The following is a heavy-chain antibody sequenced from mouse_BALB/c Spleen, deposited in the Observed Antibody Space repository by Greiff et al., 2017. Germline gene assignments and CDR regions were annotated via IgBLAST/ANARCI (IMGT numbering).Heavy chain of an antibody. V-gene: IGHV1-28*01. J-gene: IGHJ2*01. CDR3: ARSPYYPFDY. D-gene: IGHD2-10*01. CDR1: GYSFTSYY. CDR2: IDPFNGGT. Sequence: VQLQQSGPELMKPGASVKISCKASGYSFTSYYMHWVKQSHGKSLEWIGYIDPFNGGTSYNQKFKGKATLTVDKSSSTAYMHLSSLTSEDSAVYYCARSPYYPFDYWGQGTTLTVSS.